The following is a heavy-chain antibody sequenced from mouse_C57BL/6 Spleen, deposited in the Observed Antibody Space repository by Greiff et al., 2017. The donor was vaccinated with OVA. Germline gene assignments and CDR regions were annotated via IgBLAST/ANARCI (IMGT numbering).Heavy chain of an antibody. V-gene: IGHV1-78*01. CDR2: IYPRDGST. CDR3: ARVGGNFYFDD. Sequence: QVQLQQSDAELVKPGASVKLSCKVSGYTFTDHYIHWVKQRPGQGLEWIGFIYPRDGSTKYNEKFKGKATLTADKSSSTAYMQLNSLTSEDSAVYFCARVGGNFYFDDWGKGTTLTVSS. J-gene: IGHJ2*01. D-gene: IGHD2-1*01. CDR1: GYTFTDHY.